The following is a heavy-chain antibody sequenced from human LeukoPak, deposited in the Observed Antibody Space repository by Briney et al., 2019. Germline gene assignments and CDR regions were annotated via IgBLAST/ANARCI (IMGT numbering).Heavy chain of an antibody. CDR2: MNPNSGNT. D-gene: IGHD3-22*01. Sequence: ASVKVSCKASGYTFTSYDINWMRQATGQGLEWMGWMNPNSGNTGYAQKFQGRVTMTRNTSISTAYMELSSLRSEDTAVYYCAVNYYYDSSGYLDAFDIWGQGTMVTVSS. V-gene: IGHV1-8*01. CDR1: GYTFTSYD. CDR3: AVNYYYDSSGYLDAFDI. J-gene: IGHJ3*02.